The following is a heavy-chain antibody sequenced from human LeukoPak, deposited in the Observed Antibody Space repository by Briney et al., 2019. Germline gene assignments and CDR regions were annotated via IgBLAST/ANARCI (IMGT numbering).Heavy chain of an antibody. CDR2: IIPIFGTA. Sequence: SVKVSCKASGGTFSSYAISWVRQAPGQGLEWMGGIIPIFGTANYAQKFQGRVTITADESTSTAYMELSSLRSEDTAVYYCAFGLRLGELSLFYWGQGTLVTVSS. CDR1: GGTFSSYA. V-gene: IGHV1-69*01. J-gene: IGHJ4*02. D-gene: IGHD3-16*02. CDR3: AFGLRLGELSLFY.